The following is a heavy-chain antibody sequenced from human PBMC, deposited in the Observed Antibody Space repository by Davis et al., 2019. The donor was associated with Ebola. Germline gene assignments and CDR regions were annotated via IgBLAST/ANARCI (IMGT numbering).Heavy chain of an antibody. CDR2: IKSSGERT. J-gene: IGHJ4*02. Sequence: GGSLRLSCAASGFTFSTYAMNWVRQPPGKGLEWISVIKSSGERTFYADSVKGRFTISRDNSKNTLYLQMNSLRAEDTAVYFCAKEKASWNYGPLDSWGQGTLVTASS. CDR1: GFTFSTYA. CDR3: AKEKASWNYGPLDS. D-gene: IGHD1-7*01. V-gene: IGHV3-23*01.